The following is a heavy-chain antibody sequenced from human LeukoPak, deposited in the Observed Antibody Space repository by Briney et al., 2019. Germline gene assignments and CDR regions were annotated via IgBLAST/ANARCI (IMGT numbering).Heavy chain of an antibody. J-gene: IGHJ5*02. Sequence: ASVKVSCKASGYTFTGYYMHWVRQAPGQGLEWMGWINPNSGGTNYAQKFQGRVTVTRDTSISTAYMELSRLRSDDTAVYYCARDHCSSTSCYSNWFDPWGQGTLVTVSS. D-gene: IGHD2-2*01. V-gene: IGHV1-2*02. CDR2: INPNSGGT. CDR3: ARDHCSSTSCYSNWFDP. CDR1: GYTFTGYY.